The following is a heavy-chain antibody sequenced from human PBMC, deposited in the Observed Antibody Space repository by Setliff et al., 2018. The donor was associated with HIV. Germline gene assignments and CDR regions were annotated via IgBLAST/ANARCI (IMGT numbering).Heavy chain of an antibody. D-gene: IGHD5-12*01. CDR3: ATRIRDGHRGYGYFDF. J-gene: IGHJ4*02. Sequence: SVKVSCKASGGTFSSYAISWVRQAPGQGLEWMGGIIPVLGIANYAQKFQGRVTITADKSTDTAYMELSSLRPEDTAVYYCATRIRDGHRGYGYFDFWGQGTLVTVSS. CDR1: GGTFSSYA. CDR2: IIPVLGIA. V-gene: IGHV1-69*10.